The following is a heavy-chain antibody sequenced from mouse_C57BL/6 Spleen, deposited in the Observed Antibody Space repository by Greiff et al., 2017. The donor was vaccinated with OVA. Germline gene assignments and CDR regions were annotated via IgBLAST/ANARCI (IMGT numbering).Heavy chain of an antibody. J-gene: IGHJ3*01. V-gene: IGHV5-9-1*02. D-gene: IGHD4-1*01. CDR2: ISSGGDYI. Sequence: EVMLVESGEGLVKPGGSLKLSCAASGSTFSSYAMSWVRQTPEKRLEWVAYISSGGDYIYYADTVKGRFTISRDNARNTLYLQMSSLKSEDTAMYYCTRDMGLGFAYWGQGTLVTVSA. CDR3: TRDMGLGFAY. CDR1: GSTFSSYA.